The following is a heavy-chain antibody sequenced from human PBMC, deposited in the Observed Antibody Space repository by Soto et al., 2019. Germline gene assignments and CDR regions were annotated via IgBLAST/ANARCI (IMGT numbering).Heavy chain of an antibody. Sequence: QVQLVESGGGVVQPGRSLRLSCAASGFTFSSYGMHWVRQAPGKGLEWVAVIWYDGSNKYYADSVKGRFTISRDNSKNTLYLQMNSLRAEDTAVYYCARDKGTDSWYDAFDIWGQGTMVTVX. V-gene: IGHV3-33*01. CDR1: GFTFSSYG. D-gene: IGHD6-13*01. CDR2: IWYDGSNK. CDR3: ARDKGTDSWYDAFDI. J-gene: IGHJ3*02.